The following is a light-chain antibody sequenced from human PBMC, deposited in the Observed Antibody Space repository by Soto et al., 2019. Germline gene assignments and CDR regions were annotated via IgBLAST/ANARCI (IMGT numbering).Light chain of an antibody. CDR2: DAS. J-gene: IGKJ5*01. Sequence: IQMTQSPSSLSASVGDRVTITCQASQDISKNLNWYQQKPGKAPKLLIYDASSLKTGVTSTFRGSGSATHFTSTISSLQPKDGATYYCQQYDNLLPITFGQGTRLEIK. CDR3: QQYDNLLPIT. V-gene: IGKV1-33*01. CDR1: QDISKN.